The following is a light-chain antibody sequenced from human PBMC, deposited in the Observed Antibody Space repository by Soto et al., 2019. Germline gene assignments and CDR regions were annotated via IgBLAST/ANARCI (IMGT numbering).Light chain of an antibody. J-gene: IGKJ5*01. V-gene: IGKV1-5*03. CDR1: QTISSW. CDR3: QQSYRPPT. CDR2: KAS. Sequence: DIQMTQSPSTLSGSVGDTVTITCRASQTISSWLAWYQQKPGKAPKLLIYKASTLKSGVPSRFSGSGSGTDYTLTISSLQPEDFATYYCQQSYRPPTFGQGTRLEIK.